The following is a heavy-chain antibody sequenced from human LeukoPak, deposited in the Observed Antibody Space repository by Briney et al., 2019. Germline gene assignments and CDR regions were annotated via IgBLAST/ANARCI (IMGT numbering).Heavy chain of an antibody. V-gene: IGHV3-23*01. CDR3: ARKYYYDSSGYY. Sequence: GGSLRLSCAASGFTFSSYAMSWVRQAPGKGLEWVSAISGSGGSTYYADSVKGRFTISRDNAKNSLYLQMNSLRAEDTAVYYCARKYYYDSSGYYWGQGTLVTVSS. CDR2: ISGSGGST. D-gene: IGHD3-22*01. J-gene: IGHJ4*02. CDR1: GFTFSSYA.